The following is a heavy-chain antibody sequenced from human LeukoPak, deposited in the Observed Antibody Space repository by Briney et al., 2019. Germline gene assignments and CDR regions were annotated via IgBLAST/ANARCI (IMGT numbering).Heavy chain of an antibody. J-gene: IGHJ4*02. CDR2: ISGSGSTF. D-gene: IGHD3-16*01. CDR3: AKDGALYPFFFDS. Sequence: GGSLRLSCAASGFTFSDYYMSWIRQTPGKGLEWVSYISGSGSTFYYADSVKGRFTISRDNAKNSLYLHINSLRAEDTAVYYCAKDGALYPFFFDSWGQGTLVTVSS. V-gene: IGHV3-11*04. CDR1: GFTFSDYY.